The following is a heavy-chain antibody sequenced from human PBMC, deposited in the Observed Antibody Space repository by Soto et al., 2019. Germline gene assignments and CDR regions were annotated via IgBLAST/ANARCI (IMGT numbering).Heavy chain of an antibody. J-gene: IGHJ6*02. CDR3: ASLSYYYDSSGYPEDYYYYYGMDV. Sequence: SETLSLTCTVSGGYSGTWIRQPPGKGLEWIGFIYHTGTTYYNPSLKSRVTISVDRSKNQFSLKLNSVTAADTAVYYCASLSYYYDSSGYPEDYYYYYGMDVWGQGTKVTVS. V-gene: IGHV4-30-2*02. D-gene: IGHD3-22*01. CDR2: IYHTGTT. CDR1: GGYS.